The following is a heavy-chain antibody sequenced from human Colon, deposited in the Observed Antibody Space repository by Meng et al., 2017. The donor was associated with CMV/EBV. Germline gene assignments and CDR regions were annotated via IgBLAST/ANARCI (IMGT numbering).Heavy chain of an antibody. CDR1: GFTFSSYW. D-gene: IGHD6-13*01. CDR3: ARRLAAAGSSWFDP. V-gene: IGHV3-7*01. Sequence: GGSLRLSCAASGFTFSSYWMSWVRQAPGKGLEWVANIKKDGSEKYYVDSVKGRFTISRDNAKNSLYLQMNSLRAEDTAVYYCARRLAAAGSSWFDPWGQGTLVTVSS. J-gene: IGHJ5*02. CDR2: IKKDGSEK.